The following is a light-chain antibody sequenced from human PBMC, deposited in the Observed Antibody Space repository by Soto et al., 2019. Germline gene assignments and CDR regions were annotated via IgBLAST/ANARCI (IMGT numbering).Light chain of an antibody. V-gene: IGKV3-11*01. CDR2: AAS. J-gene: IGKJ1*01. Sequence: EFVLTHSPGTLSLSPVERATLSCGASQSVGSFLAWYQQKPGQAPRLLIYAASNRATGIPARFSGSGSGTDFTLTISSLEPEDFAVYYCLQRSNWPWTFGQGTKVDIK. CDR1: QSVGSF. CDR3: LQRSNWPWT.